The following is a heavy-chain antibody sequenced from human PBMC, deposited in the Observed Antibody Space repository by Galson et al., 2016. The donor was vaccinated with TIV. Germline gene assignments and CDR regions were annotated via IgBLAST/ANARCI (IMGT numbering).Heavy chain of an antibody. D-gene: IGHD5-24*01. Sequence: ETLSLTCGVYGGSFSGYCWSWLRQPPGKGLEWIGEINHSGSTNYKPSLKSRVTISLDTSKNQFSLKLSSVTAAETAVYYCARGGRDGYNYVPEKAIDSWGQGTLVTVSS. CDR3: ARGGRDGYNYVPEKAIDS. CDR1: GGSFSGYC. CDR2: INHSGST. V-gene: IGHV4-34*01. J-gene: IGHJ4*02.